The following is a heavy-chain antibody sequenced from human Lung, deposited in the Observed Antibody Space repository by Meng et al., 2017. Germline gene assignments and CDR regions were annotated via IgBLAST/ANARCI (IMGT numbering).Heavy chain of an antibody. V-gene: IGHV4-34*01. CDR1: GGSFSDYY. Sequence: QVQPQQWGAVLCNPSEPLSLTCLVSGGSFSDYYWSWIRQPPGKGLEWIGEINHSGSTNYNPSLESRATISVDTSQNNLSLKLSSVTAADSAVYYCARGPTTMAHDFDYWGQGTLVTVSS. D-gene: IGHD5-24*01. CDR2: INHSGST. J-gene: IGHJ4*02. CDR3: ARGPTTMAHDFDY.